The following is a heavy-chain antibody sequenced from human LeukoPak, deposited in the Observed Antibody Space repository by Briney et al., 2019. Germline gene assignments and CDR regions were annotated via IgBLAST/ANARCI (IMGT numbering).Heavy chain of an antibody. CDR1: GYTFTSYG. CDR2: ISAYNGNT. J-gene: IGHJ3*02. D-gene: IGHD2-15*01. V-gene: IGHV1-18*04. Sequence: ASVKVCCKASGYTFTSYGISWVRQAPGQGLEGMGWISAYNGNTNYAQKLQGRVTMTTDTSTSTAYMELRSLRSDDTAVYYCARGYCSGGSCYSGGAFDIWGQGTMVTVSS. CDR3: ARGYCSGGSCYSGGAFDI.